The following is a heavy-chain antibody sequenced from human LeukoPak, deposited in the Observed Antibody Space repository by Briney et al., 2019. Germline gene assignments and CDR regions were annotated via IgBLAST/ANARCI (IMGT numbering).Heavy chain of an antibody. V-gene: IGHV3-23*01. CDR1: GFTFSSYA. J-gene: IGHJ4*02. CDR2: ISGSGGST. D-gene: IGHD5-12*01. CDR3: AKPGIVATMPFDY. Sequence: PGGSLRLSCAASGFTFSSYAMSWVRQAPGKGLEWVSAISGSGGSTYYADSVKGRFTISRDNSKNTLYLQMNSLRAEGTAVYYCAKPGIVATMPFDYWGQGTLVTVSS.